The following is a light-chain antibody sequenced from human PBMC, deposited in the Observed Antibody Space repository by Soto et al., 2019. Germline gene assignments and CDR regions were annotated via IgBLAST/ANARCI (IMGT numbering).Light chain of an antibody. CDR3: QQYDSSPRT. CDR2: GGS. Sequence: EIVMTQSPATLSVSPGERASLSCRANENIGSNLAWYQQKPGQAPRLLVYGGSTRAAGIPARFSGSGSGTEFILTISRLEPEDFAVYYCQQYDSSPRTFGQGTKVDIK. V-gene: IGKV3-15*01. CDR1: ENIGSN. J-gene: IGKJ1*01.